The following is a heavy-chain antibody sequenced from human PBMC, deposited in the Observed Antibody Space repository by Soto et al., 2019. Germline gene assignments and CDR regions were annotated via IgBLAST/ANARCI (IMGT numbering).Heavy chain of an antibody. Sequence: ASVKVSCKASGYTFTNYYMHWVRQAPGQGLEWMGVINPSGGSTTYAQKFQGRVTMTRDTSTSTVYMELSSLKSEDTAVYFCARGGTILRSVVGYWGQGTLVTVSS. J-gene: IGHJ4*02. V-gene: IGHV1-46*03. CDR1: GYTFTNYY. CDR2: INPSGGST. CDR3: ARGGTILRSVVGY.